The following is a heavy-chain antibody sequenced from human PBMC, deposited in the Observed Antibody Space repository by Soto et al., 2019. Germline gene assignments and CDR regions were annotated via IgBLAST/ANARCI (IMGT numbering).Heavy chain of an antibody. Sequence: GASVKVSCKASGGTFSSYAISWVRQAPGQGLEWMGGIIPIFGTANYAQKFQGRVTITADESTSTAYMELSSLRSEDTAVYYCARVRRVVRGADYYYYGMDVWGQGTTVTVSS. CDR3: ARVRRVVRGADYYYYGMDV. CDR2: IIPIFGTA. J-gene: IGHJ6*02. V-gene: IGHV1-69*13. CDR1: GGTFSSYA. D-gene: IGHD3-10*01.